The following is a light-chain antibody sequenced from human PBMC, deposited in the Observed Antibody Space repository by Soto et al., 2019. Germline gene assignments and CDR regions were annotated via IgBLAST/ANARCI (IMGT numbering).Light chain of an antibody. CDR3: GAWDHSLNVGV. J-gene: IGLJ3*02. CDR1: SSNVGSNY. V-gene: IGLV1-51*01. Sequence: QSVLTQPPSVSAAPGQKVIISCSGSSSNVGSNYVSWYQQLPGKAPKHLINDKNERPSGISDRFSASKSGTSATLGITGLQTGDEADYYCGAWDHSLNVGVFGGGTKLTVL. CDR2: DKN.